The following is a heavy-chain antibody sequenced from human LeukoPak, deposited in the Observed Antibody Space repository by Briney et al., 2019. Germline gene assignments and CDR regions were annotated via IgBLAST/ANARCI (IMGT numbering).Heavy chain of an antibody. CDR2: IYYSGST. CDR3: ARGEGYYDSSGLFDY. CDR1: GGSISSYY. Sequence: SETLSLTCTVSGGSISSYYWSWIRQPPGKGLEWIGYIYYSGSTNYNPSLKSRVTISVDTSKNQFSLKLSSVTAADTAVYYCARGEGYYDSSGLFDYWGQGTLVTVSS. V-gene: IGHV4-59*01. J-gene: IGHJ4*02. D-gene: IGHD3-22*01.